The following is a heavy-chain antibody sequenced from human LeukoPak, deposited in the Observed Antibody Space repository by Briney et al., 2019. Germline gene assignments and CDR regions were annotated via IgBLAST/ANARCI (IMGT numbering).Heavy chain of an antibody. CDR3: AKGGWSHGVHFDY. CDR2: ISGSGGST. Sequence: HAGGSLRLSCAASGFTFSSYAMSWVRQAPGKGLEWVSAISGSGGSTYYADSVKGRFTISRDNSKNTLYLQMNSLRAEDTAVYYCAKGGWSHGVHFDYWGQGTLVTVSS. J-gene: IGHJ4*02. V-gene: IGHV3-23*01. D-gene: IGHD3-16*01. CDR1: GFTFSSYA.